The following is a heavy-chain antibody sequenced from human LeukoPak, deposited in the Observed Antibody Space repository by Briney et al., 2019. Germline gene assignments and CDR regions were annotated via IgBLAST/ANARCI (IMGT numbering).Heavy chain of an antibody. CDR1: GFTFSTYA. J-gene: IGHJ4*02. CDR3: AREVDCSGGRCYRGEFDY. D-gene: IGHD2-15*01. Sequence: GESLRLSCATSGFTFSTYAIHWVRQAPGKGLEWVAVIWYDGSNEHYVDSVKGRFTISRDNSRKTLYLQMNSLRVEDTAVYYCAREVDCSGGRCYRGEFDYWGQGTLVTVSS. CDR2: IWYDGSNE. V-gene: IGHV3-33*01.